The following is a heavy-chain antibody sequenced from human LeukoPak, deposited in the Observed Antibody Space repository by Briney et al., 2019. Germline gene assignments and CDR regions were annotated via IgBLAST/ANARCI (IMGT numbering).Heavy chain of an antibody. CDR1: GGSISSYY. V-gene: IGHV4-4*07. CDR3: ARLCSGGSCYGWFDP. D-gene: IGHD2-15*01. Sequence: PSETLSLTRTVSGGSISSYYWSWIRQPAGKGLEWIGRIYTSGSTNYNPSLKSRVTMSVDTSKNQFSLKLSSVTAADTAVYYCARLCSGGSCYGWFDPWGQGTLVTVSS. J-gene: IGHJ5*02. CDR2: IYTSGST.